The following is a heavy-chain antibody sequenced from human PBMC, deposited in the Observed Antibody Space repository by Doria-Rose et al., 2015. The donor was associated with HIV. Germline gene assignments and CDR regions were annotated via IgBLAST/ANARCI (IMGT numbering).Heavy chain of an antibody. CDR2: INHSGNS. CDR3: ARRPPYSSSWKY. D-gene: IGHD6-13*01. V-gene: IGHV4-34*01. J-gene: IGHJ4*02. Sequence: QVQLQQWGAGLLKPSETLSLTCAVYGGSFSGYYWSWIRQSPGKGLQWIGEINHSGNSNYNPSLNSRVTVSVDTPKNQFSLKLRSVTAADTAVYYCARRPPYSSSWKYWGQGTLVTVSS. CDR1: GGSFSGYY.